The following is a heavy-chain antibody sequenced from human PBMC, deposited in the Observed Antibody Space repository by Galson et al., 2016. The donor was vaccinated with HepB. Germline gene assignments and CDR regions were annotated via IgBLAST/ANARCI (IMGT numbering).Heavy chain of an antibody. Sequence: SVKVSCKASGYTFIDYGISWVRQAPGQGLEWMGWISAYNGNTKYAQNFQGRVTMTTDISTSTAYMELRSLRAEDTALYYCAKGLRFSYSYGMDVWGQGTTVTVSS. V-gene: IGHV1-18*01. D-gene: IGHD5-12*01. CDR1: GYTFIDYG. CDR2: ISAYNGNT. CDR3: AKGLRFSYSYGMDV. J-gene: IGHJ6*02.